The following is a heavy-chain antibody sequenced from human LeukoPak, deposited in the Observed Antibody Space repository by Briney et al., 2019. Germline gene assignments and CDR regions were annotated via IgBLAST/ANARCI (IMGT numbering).Heavy chain of an antibody. CDR1: GFTFSSYS. V-gene: IGHV3-21*01. CDR2: INSSSYI. CDR3: ARDFIPLYYDFWSGYYRPFYYMDV. Sequence: GGSLRLSCAASGFTFSSYSMNWVRQAPGKGLEWVSSINSSSYIYYADSVKGRFTISRDNAKNSLYLQMNSLRAEDTAVYYCARDFIPLYYDFWSGYYRPFYYMDVWGKGTTVTVSS. J-gene: IGHJ6*03. D-gene: IGHD3-3*01.